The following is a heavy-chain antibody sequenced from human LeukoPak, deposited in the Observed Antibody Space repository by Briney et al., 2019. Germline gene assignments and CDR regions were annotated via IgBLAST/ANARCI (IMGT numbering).Heavy chain of an antibody. CDR2: IYHSGST. CDR3: ARDSVIYGDYVPYYYYGMDV. CDR1: GGPISSSNW. V-gene: IGHV4-4*02. D-gene: IGHD4-17*01. Sequence: PSETLSLTCAVSGGPISSSNWWSWVRQPPGKGLEWIGEIYHSGSTNYNPSLKSRVTISVDKSKNQFSLKLSSVTAADTAVYYCARDSVIYGDYVPYYYYGMDVWGQGTTVTVSS. J-gene: IGHJ6*02.